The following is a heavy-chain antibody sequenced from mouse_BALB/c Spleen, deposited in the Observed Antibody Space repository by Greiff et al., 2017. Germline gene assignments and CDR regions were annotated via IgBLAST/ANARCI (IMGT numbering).Heavy chain of an antibody. CDR3: ARRYYYAMDY. CDR2: ILPGSGST. J-gene: IGHJ4*01. V-gene: IGHV1-9*01. Sequence: QVQLQQSGAELMKPGASVKISCKATGYTFSSYWIEWVKQRPGHGLEWIGEILPGSGSTNYNKKFKGKATFTADTSSNTAYMQLSSLTSEDSAVYYCARRYYYAMDYWGQGTSVTVSS. CDR1: GYTFSSYW.